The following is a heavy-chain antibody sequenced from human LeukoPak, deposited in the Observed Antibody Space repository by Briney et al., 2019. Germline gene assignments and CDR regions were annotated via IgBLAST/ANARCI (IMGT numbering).Heavy chain of an antibody. Sequence: ASVKVSRKASGYTFISYGISWVRQAPGQGPEWMGWISANNGNTKYAQKFQGRVTMTTDTSTRTVHMELRSLKSDDTAVYYCARFRLDCSSSSCYFYYFDYWGQGTLVTVSS. CDR3: ARFRLDCSSSSCYFYYFDY. V-gene: IGHV1-18*01. D-gene: IGHD2-2*01. J-gene: IGHJ4*02. CDR1: GYTFISYG. CDR2: ISANNGNT.